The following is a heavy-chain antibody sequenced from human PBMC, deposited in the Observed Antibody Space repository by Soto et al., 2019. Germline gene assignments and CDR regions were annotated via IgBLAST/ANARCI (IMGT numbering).Heavy chain of an antibody. CDR2: IYYSGSA. D-gene: IGHD2-15*01. Sequence: SETLSLTCTVSAGSISSGGYYWSLIRRHPGKGLEWIGYIYYSGSAYYNPSLKSRVTISVDTSKNQFSLKLSSVTAADTAVYYCARDPSSGWTYTSGGMDVWGQGTTVTVSS. J-gene: IGHJ6*02. V-gene: IGHV4-31*03. CDR1: AGSISSGGYY. CDR3: ARDPSSGWTYTSGGMDV.